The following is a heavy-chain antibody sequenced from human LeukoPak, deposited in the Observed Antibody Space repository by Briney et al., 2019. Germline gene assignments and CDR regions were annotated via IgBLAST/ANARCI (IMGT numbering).Heavy chain of an antibody. CDR3: ARAVDTATDHFDS. Sequence: GGSLRLSCAASGFTFNSYNMNWVRQAPGKGLEWVSYISMSSRTIYYADSVKGRFTNSRDNAKNSLYLQMNSLGAEDTAVYYCARAVDTATDHFDSWGQGTLVTVSS. D-gene: IGHD5-18*01. V-gene: IGHV3-48*01. J-gene: IGHJ4*02. CDR2: ISMSSRTI. CDR1: GFTFNSYN.